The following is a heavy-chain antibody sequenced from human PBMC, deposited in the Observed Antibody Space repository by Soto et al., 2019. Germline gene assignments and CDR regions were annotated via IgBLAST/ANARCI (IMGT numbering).Heavy chain of an antibody. J-gene: IGHJ4*02. CDR1: GFTFSSYG. D-gene: IGHD2-2*01. V-gene: IGHV3-30*18. Sequence: HPGGSLRLSCAASGFTFSSYGMHWVRQAPGKGLEWVAVISYDGSNKYYADSVKGRFTISRDNSKNTLYLQMNSLRAEDTAVYYCAKDQGYCSSTSCSLFDYWGQGTLVTVSS. CDR3: AKDQGYCSSTSCSLFDY. CDR2: ISYDGSNK.